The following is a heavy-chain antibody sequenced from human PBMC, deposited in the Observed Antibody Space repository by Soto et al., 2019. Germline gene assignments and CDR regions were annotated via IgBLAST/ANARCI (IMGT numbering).Heavy chain of an antibody. CDR3: ARGWSGMAAGNDLDY. Sequence: ASVKVSCKASGYTFTSYDINWVLQATGEGVEWMGWMNPNSGNTGYAEKFQGRVTMTRNTSISTAYMELSSLRSEDTAVYYCARGWSGMAAGNDLDYWGQGTLVTVSS. D-gene: IGHD6-13*01. V-gene: IGHV1-8*01. CDR2: MNPNSGNT. J-gene: IGHJ4*02. CDR1: GYTFTSYD.